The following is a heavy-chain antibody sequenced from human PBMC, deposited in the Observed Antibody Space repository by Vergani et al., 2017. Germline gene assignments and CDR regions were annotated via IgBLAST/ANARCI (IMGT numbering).Heavy chain of an antibody. CDR2: ISAGGEST. Sequence: EVQLLESGGGLVQPGRSLRLSCAGSGFVFSDYGMTWVRQAPGRGLEWVSAISAGGESTFYADSVKGRFIISRDNSKNTVYLQMKSLRAEDTAVYYCAKKWLTNEEVDQWGQGTLVTVSS. CDR3: AKKWLTNEEVDQ. J-gene: IGHJ4*02. CDR1: GFVFSDYG. D-gene: IGHD5-12*01. V-gene: IGHV3-23*01.